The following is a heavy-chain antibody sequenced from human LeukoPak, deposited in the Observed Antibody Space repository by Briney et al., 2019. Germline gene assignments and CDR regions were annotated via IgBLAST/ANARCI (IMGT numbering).Heavy chain of an antibody. CDR1: GGTFSSYA. J-gene: IGHJ4*02. CDR3: ARGHYDYVWGSLKYLDY. CDR2: IIPIFGTA. V-gene: IGHV1-69*06. Sequence: GASVKVSCKASGGTFSSYAISWVRQAPGQGLEWMGGIIPIFGTANYAQKFQGRVTITADKSTSTAYMELSSLRSEDTAVYYCARGHYDYVWGSLKYLDYWGQGTLVTVSS. D-gene: IGHD3-16*01.